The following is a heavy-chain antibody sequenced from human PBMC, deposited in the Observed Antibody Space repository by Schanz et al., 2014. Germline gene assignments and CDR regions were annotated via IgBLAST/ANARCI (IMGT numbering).Heavy chain of an antibody. CDR3: ARVKQGCSDTSCVLDP. Sequence: QVQLRESGPGLVKPSKTLSLTCAVSGVSISSTNWWHWVRQSPGKGLEWLGEIIHDGRTNYNPSLGSRVTISLDKSENQFSLELTSVTAADTALYFCARVKQGCSDTSCVLDPWGQGTLVTVSS. D-gene: IGHD2-2*01. CDR1: GVSISSTNW. V-gene: IGHV4-4*02. CDR2: IIHDGRT. J-gene: IGHJ5*02.